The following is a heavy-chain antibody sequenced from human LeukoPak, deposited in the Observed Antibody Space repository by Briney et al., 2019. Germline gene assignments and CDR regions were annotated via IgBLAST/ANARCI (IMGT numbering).Heavy chain of an antibody. CDR1: GGSISSGVCY. CDR3: AREGRYSYGPFDY. V-gene: IGHV4-31*03. D-gene: IGHD5-18*01. Sequence: SETLSLTCTVSGGSISSGVCYWSWIRQHPGKGLEWIGYIYYSGSTYYNPSLKSRVTISVDTSKNQFSLKLSSVTAADTAVYYCAREGRYSYGPFDYWGQGTLITVSS. J-gene: IGHJ4*02. CDR2: IYYSGST.